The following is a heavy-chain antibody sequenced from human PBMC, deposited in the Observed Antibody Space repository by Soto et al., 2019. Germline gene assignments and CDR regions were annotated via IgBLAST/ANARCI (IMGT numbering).Heavy chain of an antibody. J-gene: IGHJ6*02. CDR1: GYTFTSYG. V-gene: IGHV1-18*01. Sequence: ASVKVSCKASGYTFTSYGISWVRQAPGQGLEWMGWISAYNGNTNYAQKLQGRVTMTTDTSTSTAYMELRSLRSDDTAVYYCARDGVGVVTPTYYGMDVWGQGTTVTVS. CDR2: ISAYNGNT. CDR3: ARDGVGVVTPTYYGMDV. D-gene: IGHD2-21*02.